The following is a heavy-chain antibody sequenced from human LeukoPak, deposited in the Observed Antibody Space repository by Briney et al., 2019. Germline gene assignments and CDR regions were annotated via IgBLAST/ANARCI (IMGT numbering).Heavy chain of an antibody. Sequence: GGSLRLSCAASGFTFSSYAMSWVRQAPGKGLEWVSAISGSGGSTYYADSVKGRFTISRDNSKNTLYLQMNSLRAEDTAVYYCARLYIVVVTDNDAFDIWGQGTMVTVSS. CDR1: GFTFSSYA. CDR3: ARLYIVVVTDNDAFDI. J-gene: IGHJ3*02. CDR2: ISGSGGST. V-gene: IGHV3-23*01. D-gene: IGHD2-21*02.